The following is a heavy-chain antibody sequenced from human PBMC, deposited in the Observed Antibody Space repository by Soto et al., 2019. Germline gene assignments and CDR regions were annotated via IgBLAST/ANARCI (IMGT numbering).Heavy chain of an antibody. CDR1: GFTFSDYY. J-gene: IGHJ6*02. CDR2: IRVHXRHR. CDR3: ARVQYYDFWSGYLNSRSLYYYGMDV. D-gene: IGHD3-3*01. Sequence: GGSLRLCCAASGFTFSDYYMSWIRQSPGKGVESLSSIRVHXRHRRYADYVKGRFTIYRDXXNNSXYLQMNSLRAEDPAVYYCARVQYYDFWSGYLNSRSLYYYGMDVWGQGTTVTVSS. V-gene: IGHV3-11*06.